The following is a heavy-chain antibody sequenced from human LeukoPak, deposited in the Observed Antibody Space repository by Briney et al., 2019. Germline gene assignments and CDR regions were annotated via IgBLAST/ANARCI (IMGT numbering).Heavy chain of an antibody. V-gene: IGHV3-7*01. Sequence: SGGSLRLSCAASGFTFSSYWMSWVRQAPGKGLEWVANIKQDGSEKYYVDSVKGRFTISRDNAKNSLYLQMNSLRAEDTAVYYCTRVRGSYTWNGDWYFDLWGRGTLVTVSS. CDR3: TRVRGSYTWNGDWYFDL. J-gene: IGHJ2*01. D-gene: IGHD1-26*01. CDR1: GFTFSSYW. CDR2: IKQDGSEK.